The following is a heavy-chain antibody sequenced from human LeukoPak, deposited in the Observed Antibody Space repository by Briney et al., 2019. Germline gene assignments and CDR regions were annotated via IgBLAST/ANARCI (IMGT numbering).Heavy chain of an antibody. V-gene: IGHV1-18*01. CDR1: GYTFTNCG. D-gene: IGHD3-22*01. CDR3: ARSHSGSLRAPFDL. Sequence: ASVTVSCMASGYTFTNCGIIWVRQAPEQGREWTGWICPYNGNTKYGQKVQGRVAMTADTATSTAYLEVGYLRFDDTAVYYCARSHSGSLRAPFDLWGQGTLVTVSS. CDR2: ICPYNGNT. J-gene: IGHJ4*02.